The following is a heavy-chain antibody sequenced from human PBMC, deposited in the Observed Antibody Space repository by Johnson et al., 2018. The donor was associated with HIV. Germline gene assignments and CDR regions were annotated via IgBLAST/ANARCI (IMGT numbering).Heavy chain of an antibody. CDR2: IKSKTDGGTT. J-gene: IGHJ3*02. Sequence: VQLVESGGVVVQPGGSLRLSCAASGITFSNAWMSWVRQAPGKGLEWVGRIKSKTDGGTTDYAAPVKGRFTISRDDSKNTLYLQMNSLKTEDTAVYYCTTESGYSGYDLQLGAFDIWGQGTMVTVSS. CDR3: TTESGYSGYDLQLGAFDI. D-gene: IGHD5-12*01. CDR1: GITFSNAW. V-gene: IGHV3-15*01.